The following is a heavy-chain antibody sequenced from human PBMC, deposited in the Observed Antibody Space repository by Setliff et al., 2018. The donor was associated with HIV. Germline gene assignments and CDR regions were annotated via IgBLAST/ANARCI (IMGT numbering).Heavy chain of an antibody. J-gene: IGHJ4*02. CDR1: GFSVTDNY. CDR3: AKGGHGGAYYVAGY. Sequence: GGSLRLSCEASGFSVTDNYMGWVRQAPGKGLEWVALMYKGGETYYADFVKGRFTIARDDTKNTVSLQMTNLEPGATAMYYCAKGGHGGAYYVAGYWGQGTKVTVSS. D-gene: IGHD1-26*01. CDR2: MYKGGET. V-gene: IGHV3-53*01.